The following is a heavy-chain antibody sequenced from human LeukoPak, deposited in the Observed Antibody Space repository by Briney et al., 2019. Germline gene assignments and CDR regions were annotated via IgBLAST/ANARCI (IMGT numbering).Heavy chain of an antibody. CDR2: ISGSGGST. CDR1: GFTFNSYW. D-gene: IGHD3-22*01. Sequence: GGSLRLSCAASGFTFNSYWMYWVRQAPGKGLLWVSAISGSGGSTYYADSVKGRFTISRDNSKNTLYLQMNSLRAEDTAVYYCAKDRAFHYYDSSGAFDYWGQGTLVTVSS. J-gene: IGHJ4*02. V-gene: IGHV3-23*01. CDR3: AKDRAFHYYDSSGAFDY.